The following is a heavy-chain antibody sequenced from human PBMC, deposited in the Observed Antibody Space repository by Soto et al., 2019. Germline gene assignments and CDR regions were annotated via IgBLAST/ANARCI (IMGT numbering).Heavy chain of an antibody. CDR3: ARHGFWSLHGLVDV. CDR2: IQYNGYS. D-gene: IGHD1-1*01. Sequence: QVQLQESGPGLVKPSETLALTCTVSGGSITNYYCSWFRHPPGKGLEWIGYIQYNGYSAYNLSLKRRVTRSMDTSKTQFSLMLESVTATDTAVYYCARHGFWSLHGLVDVWGQGTTVIVSS. V-gene: IGHV4-59*08. CDR1: GGSITNYY. J-gene: IGHJ6*02.